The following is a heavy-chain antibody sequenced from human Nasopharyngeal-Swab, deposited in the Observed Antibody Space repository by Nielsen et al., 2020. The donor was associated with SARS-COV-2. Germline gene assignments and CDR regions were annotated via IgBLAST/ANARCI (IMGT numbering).Heavy chain of an antibody. V-gene: IGHV3-7*03. D-gene: IGHD6-19*01. CDR3: ARDPPGYSSGWYWDYYYGMDV. Sequence: GGSLRLSCAASGFTFSSYWMSWVRQAPGRGLEWVANIKQDGSEKYYVDSVKGRFTISRDNAKNSLYLQMNSLRAEDTAVYYCARDPPGYSSGWYWDYYYGMDVWGQGTTVTASS. CDR1: GFTFSSYW. CDR2: IKQDGSEK. J-gene: IGHJ6*02.